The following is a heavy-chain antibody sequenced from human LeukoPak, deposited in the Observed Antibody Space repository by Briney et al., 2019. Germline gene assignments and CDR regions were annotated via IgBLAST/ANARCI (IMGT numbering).Heavy chain of an antibody. J-gene: IGHJ4*02. CDR1: GFTFSSYA. CDR3: AKDIRVGIAVAGLDY. V-gene: IGHV3-9*01. CDR2: ISWNSGSI. D-gene: IGHD6-19*01. Sequence: GGSLRLSCAASGFTFSSYAMHWVRQAPGKGLEWVSGISWNSGSIGYADSVKGRFTISRDNAKNSLYLQMNSLRAEDTALYYCAKDIRVGIAVAGLDYWGQGTLVTVSS.